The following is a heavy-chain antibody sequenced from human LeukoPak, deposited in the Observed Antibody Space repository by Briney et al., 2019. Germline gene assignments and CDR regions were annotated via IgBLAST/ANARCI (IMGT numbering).Heavy chain of an antibody. Sequence: ASVKVSCKASGYTFTSYGISWLRQAPGQGLEWMGWISAYNGNTNYAQKLQGRVTMTTDTSTSTAYMELRSLRSDDTAVYYCARVASSGWYQYRGYYFDYWGQGTLVTVSS. D-gene: IGHD6-19*01. CDR2: ISAYNGNT. CDR1: GYTFTSYG. CDR3: ARVASSGWYQYRGYYFDY. J-gene: IGHJ4*02. V-gene: IGHV1-18*01.